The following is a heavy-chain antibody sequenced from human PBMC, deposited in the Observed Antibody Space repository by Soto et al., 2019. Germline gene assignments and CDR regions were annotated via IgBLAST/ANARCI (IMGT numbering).Heavy chain of an antibody. V-gene: IGHV4-59*01. CDR3: ASSKRWLSFDS. D-gene: IGHD3-22*01. CDR2: FYSSGGT. CDR1: GDSISTYF. Sequence: SETLSLTCAVSGDSISTYFSSWFRQPPGKGLEWIGNFYSSGGTNYNPSLKSRVTISLDTSKNEFSLKLTSVTAADTAVFYCASSKRWLSFDSWGPGTLVNVS. J-gene: IGHJ4*02.